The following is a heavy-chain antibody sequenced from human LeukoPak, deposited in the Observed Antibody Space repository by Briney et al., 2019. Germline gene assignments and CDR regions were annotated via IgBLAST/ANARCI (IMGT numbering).Heavy chain of an antibody. D-gene: IGHD3-22*01. Sequence: GGSLRVSCAASGFTFSSYWMSGVRQAPGKGLEWVANIKQDGSEKYYVDSVKGRFTISRDNAKNSLYLQMNSLRAEDTAVYYCARDVYYYDSSGYPRFDPWGQGTLVTVSS. CDR2: IKQDGSEK. CDR3: ARDVYYYDSSGYPRFDP. CDR1: GFTFSSYW. V-gene: IGHV3-7*01. J-gene: IGHJ5*02.